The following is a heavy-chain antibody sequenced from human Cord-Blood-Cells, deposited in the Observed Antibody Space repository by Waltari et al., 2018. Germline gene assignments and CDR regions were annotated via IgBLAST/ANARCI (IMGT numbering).Heavy chain of an antibody. Sequence: QVQLQESGPGLVKPSQTLSLTCTVSGGSITSGGYYWSCIRQHPGKGLEWIGYIYYSGSTYYNPSLKSRVTISVDTSKNQFSLKLSSVTAADTAVYYCARLTMVWGVINWFDPWGQGTLVTVSS. CDR3: ARLTMVWGVINWFDP. D-gene: IGHD3-10*01. J-gene: IGHJ5*02. CDR1: GGSITSGGYY. V-gene: IGHV4-31*03. CDR2: IYYSGST.